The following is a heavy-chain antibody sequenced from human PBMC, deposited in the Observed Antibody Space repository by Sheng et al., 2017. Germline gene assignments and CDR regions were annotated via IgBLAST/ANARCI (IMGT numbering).Heavy chain of an antibody. V-gene: IGHV3-30*01. CDR3: ARDFYGSGSLSCGMDV. J-gene: IGHJ6*02. CDR1: GFTFSSHV. CDR2: ISYDGNDK. Sequence: QVQLVESGEAWSSLGGPQRLSCVASGFTFSSHVIHWVRQAPGKGLKWVAMISYDGNDKYYADAVKGRFTISRDNSKNTLYLQMNSLRAEDTAIYYCARDFYGSGSLSCGMDVWGQGTTVIVSS. D-gene: IGHD3-10*01.